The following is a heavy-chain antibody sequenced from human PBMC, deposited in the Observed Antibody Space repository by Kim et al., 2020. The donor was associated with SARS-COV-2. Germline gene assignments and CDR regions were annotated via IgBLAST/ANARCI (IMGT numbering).Heavy chain of an antibody. CDR3: ARGSAYYDFWSGYFGGGCFDY. Sequence: SETLSLTCTVSGGSISSGGYYWSWIRQHPGKGLEWIGYIYYSGSTYYNPSLKSRVTISVDTSKNQFSLKLSSVTAADTAVYYCARGSAYYDFWSGYFGGGCFDYGGQGTLVTVSS. V-gene: IGHV4-31*03. J-gene: IGHJ4*02. CDR2: IYYSGST. CDR1: GGSISSGGYY. D-gene: IGHD3-3*01.